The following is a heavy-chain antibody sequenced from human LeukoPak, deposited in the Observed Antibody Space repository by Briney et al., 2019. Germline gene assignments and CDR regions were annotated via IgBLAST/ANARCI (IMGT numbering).Heavy chain of an antibody. Sequence: GASVKVSCKVSGYTLTELSMHWVRQAPGKGLEWMGGFDPEDGETIYAQKFQGRVTMTEDTSTDTAYMELSSLRSEDTAVYYCAKDMYYYDSSGSDFWGQGALVTVSS. V-gene: IGHV1-24*01. CDR3: AKDMYYYDSSGSDF. CDR1: GYTLTELS. CDR2: FDPEDGET. D-gene: IGHD3-22*01. J-gene: IGHJ4*02.